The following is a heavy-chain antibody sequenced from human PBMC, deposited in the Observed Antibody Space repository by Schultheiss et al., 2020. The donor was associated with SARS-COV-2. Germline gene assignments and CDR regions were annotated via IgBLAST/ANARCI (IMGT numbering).Heavy chain of an antibody. CDR3: ARVEGGLVSRIIQPGWFDP. D-gene: IGHD3-16*01. J-gene: IGHJ5*02. CDR1: GYTFTGYY. CDR2: ISTYNANT. V-gene: IGHV1-18*04. Sequence: GESLKISCKASGYTFTGYYMHWVRQDPGQGLEWMGRISTYNANTDFAQKFQGRVTITADKSTSTAYMELRSLRSDDTAVYYCARVEGGLVSRIIQPGWFDPWGQGTLVTVSS.